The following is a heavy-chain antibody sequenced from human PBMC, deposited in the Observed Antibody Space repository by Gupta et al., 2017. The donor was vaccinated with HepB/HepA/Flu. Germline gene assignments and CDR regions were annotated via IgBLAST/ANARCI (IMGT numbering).Heavy chain of an antibody. D-gene: IGHD6-19*01. V-gene: IGHV4-30-4*01. CDR3: ARDGIAVGAIYGMAV. CDR1: GGSISSGDYY. CDR2: IYYSGSP. J-gene: IGHJ6*02. Sequence: QVQLQESGPGLVKPSQTLSLTCTVSGGSISSGDYYWSWIRQPPGKGLECIGYIYYSGSPNSNPSLKSRVTISVDTSKNPFSLQLSSVPAADTAVYYWARDGIAVGAIYGMAVWGQGTTVTVSS.